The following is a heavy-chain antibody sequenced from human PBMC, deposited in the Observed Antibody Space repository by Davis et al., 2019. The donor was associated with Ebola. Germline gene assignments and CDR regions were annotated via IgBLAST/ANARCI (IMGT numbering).Heavy chain of an antibody. CDR3: ARDYYDNSGDGFDI. J-gene: IGHJ3*02. V-gene: IGHV3-7*01. D-gene: IGHD3-22*01. Sequence: PGGSLRLSCPASGVPFSRYWMSWVRQAQGKGLEWVANIKEDGSATNYVDSVMGRLTISRDNAKKSLYLQLNSLRADEPAMYSWARDYYDNSGDGFDIWGQGSMVTVSS. CDR1: GVPFSRYW. CDR2: IKEDGSAT.